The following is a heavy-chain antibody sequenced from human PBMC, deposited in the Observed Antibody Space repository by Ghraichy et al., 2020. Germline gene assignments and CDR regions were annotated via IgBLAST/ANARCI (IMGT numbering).Heavy chain of an antibody. CDR1: GFTFSSYA. Sequence: GGSLRLSCAVSGFTFSSYAMGWVRQAPGKGLDWVSAIGASGTNTYYADSVKGRFTISRDNSRNTLYLQMNSLRAEDTAVYYCGKQTGGGGYSFDYWGQGTLVTVSS. CDR3: GKQTGGGGYSFDY. J-gene: IGHJ4*02. CDR2: IGASGTNT. V-gene: IGHV3-23*01. D-gene: IGHD7-27*01.